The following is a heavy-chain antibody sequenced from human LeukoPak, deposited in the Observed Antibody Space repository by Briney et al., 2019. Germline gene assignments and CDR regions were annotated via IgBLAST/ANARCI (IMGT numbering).Heavy chain of an antibody. J-gene: IGHJ2*01. CDR3: ARVYYGRSYDYWYFDL. CDR2: IYHSGST. V-gene: IGHV4-38-2*02. Sequence: PSETLSLTCTVSGYSISSGSYWGWFRQPPGKGLEWIGSIYHSGSTYYNPSLKSRVTISVDTSKNQFSLKLSSVTAADTAVYFCARVYYGRSYDYWYFDLWGRGTLVTVSS. D-gene: IGHD3-10*01. CDR1: GYSISSGSY.